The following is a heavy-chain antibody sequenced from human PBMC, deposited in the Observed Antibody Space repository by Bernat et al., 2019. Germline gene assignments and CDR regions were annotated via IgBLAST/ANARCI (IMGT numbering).Heavy chain of an antibody. CDR3: AKAGAYNRHWYFDL. CDR2: ISGNGGNT. Sequence: EVQLLESGGGLVQPGGSLRLSCAASGFTFSSYAMSWVRQAPGKGLEWVSAISGNGGNTYYADCVKGRFTISSDISKNTLYLQMNSLRAEDTAVYYCAKAGAYNRHWYFDLWGRGTLVTVSS. J-gene: IGHJ2*01. V-gene: IGHV3-23*01. CDR1: GFTFSSYA. D-gene: IGHD1-1*01.